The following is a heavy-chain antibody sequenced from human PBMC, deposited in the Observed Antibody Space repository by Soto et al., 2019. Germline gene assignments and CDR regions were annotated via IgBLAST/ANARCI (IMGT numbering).Heavy chain of an antibody. CDR1: GGSISSYY. J-gene: IGHJ5*02. Sequence: QVQLQESGPGLVKPSETLSLTCTVPGGSISSYYWSWIRQPPGKGLEWIGYIYYSGSTNYNPSLKSRVTISLDTSKNKFSLKLSSVTAADTAVYYCARARLSRSWWFDPWGQGTLVTVSS. D-gene: IGHD3-10*01. CDR2: IYYSGST. V-gene: IGHV4-59*01. CDR3: ARARLSRSWWFDP.